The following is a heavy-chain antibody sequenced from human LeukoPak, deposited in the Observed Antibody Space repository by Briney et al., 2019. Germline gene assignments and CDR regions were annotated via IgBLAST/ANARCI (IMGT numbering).Heavy chain of an antibody. CDR1: GFTFSSYG. J-gene: IGHJ4*02. CDR2: ISYDGSNK. V-gene: IGHV3-30*18. CDR3: ANTDTTWGVSSSWSGRFDY. Sequence: QPGRSLRLSCAASGFTFSSYGMHWVRQAPGKGLEWVAVISYDGSNKYYADSVKGRFTISRDNSKNTLYLQMYSLRPEDTAVYYCANTDTTWGVSSSWSGRFDYWGQGTLVTVSS. D-gene: IGHD6-13*01.